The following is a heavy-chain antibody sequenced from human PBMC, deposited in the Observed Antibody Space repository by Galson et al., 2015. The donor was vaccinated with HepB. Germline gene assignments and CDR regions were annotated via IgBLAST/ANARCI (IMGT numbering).Heavy chain of an antibody. D-gene: IGHD3-22*01. V-gene: IGHV1-46*04. CDR2: INPSGGST. CDR3: ARDQGLFSDHDAFDI. Sequence: SVKASCKASGYTFTSYYMHWVRQAPGQGLEWMGIINPSGGSTSYAQKLQGRVTMTRDTSTSTVYMELSSLRSEDTAVYYCARDQGLFSDHDAFDIWGQGTMVTVSS. J-gene: IGHJ3*02. CDR1: GYTFTSYY.